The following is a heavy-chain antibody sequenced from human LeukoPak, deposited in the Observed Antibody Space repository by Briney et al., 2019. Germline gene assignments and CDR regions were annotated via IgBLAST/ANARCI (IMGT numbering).Heavy chain of an antibody. CDR1: GGSVTSGSYY. Sequence: PSETLSLTCTVSGGSVTSGSYYWSWIRQPPGKELEWIGYISYRGSTNYNPSLKSRVTTSVDTSKNQFSLKVSSVTAADTAVYYCARQGSIGIDYWGQGTLVTVSS. CDR3: ARQGSIGIDY. CDR2: ISYRGST. D-gene: IGHD3-10*01. J-gene: IGHJ4*02. V-gene: IGHV4-61*01.